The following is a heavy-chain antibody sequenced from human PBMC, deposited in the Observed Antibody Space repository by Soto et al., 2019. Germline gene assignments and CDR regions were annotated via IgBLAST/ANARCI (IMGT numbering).Heavy chain of an antibody. CDR1: GFTFSTYW. CDR2: LDNDGTNT. J-gene: IGHJ4*02. V-gene: IGHV3-74*01. Sequence: EVQLVESGGGLVQPGGSLRLSCAASGFTFSTYWMHWVRQAPGKGLVWVSHLDNDGTNTRYADSVKGRFTVSRDNGKNTVYLQMDSLRAEDTAVYYCARDGGTYFDYWGQGTLVTVSS. CDR3: ARDGGTYFDY. D-gene: IGHD3-16*01.